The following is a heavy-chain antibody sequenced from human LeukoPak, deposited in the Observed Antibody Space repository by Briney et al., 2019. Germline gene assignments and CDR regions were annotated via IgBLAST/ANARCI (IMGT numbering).Heavy chain of an antibody. CDR3: AKTNLYGDYGDAFDI. Sequence: PGGSLRLSCAASGFTFDDYAMHWVRQAPGKGLEWVSGISWNSGSIGYADSVKGRFTISRDNAKNSLYLQMNSLRAEDTALYYCAKTNLYGDYGDAFDIWGQGTMVTVSS. CDR2: ISWNSGSI. V-gene: IGHV3-9*01. D-gene: IGHD4-17*01. J-gene: IGHJ3*02. CDR1: GFTFDDYA.